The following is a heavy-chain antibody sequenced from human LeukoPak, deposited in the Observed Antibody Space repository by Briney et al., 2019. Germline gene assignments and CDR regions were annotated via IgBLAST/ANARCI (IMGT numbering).Heavy chain of an antibody. CDR2: INPNSGGT. V-gene: IGHV1-2*02. Sequence: GASVTVSFKASGYTFTGYYMHWVRQAPGQGLEWMGWINPNSGGTNYAQKFQGRVTMTRDTSISTAYMELSRLRSDDTAVYYCARDNGPVLRYFDWLLPFDYWGQGTLVTVSS. D-gene: IGHD3-9*01. J-gene: IGHJ4*02. CDR3: ARDNGPVLRYFDWLLPFDY. CDR1: GYTFTGYY.